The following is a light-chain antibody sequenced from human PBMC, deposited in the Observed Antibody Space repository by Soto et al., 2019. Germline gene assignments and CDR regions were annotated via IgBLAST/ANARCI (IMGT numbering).Light chain of an antibody. CDR1: QSVSSSY. Sequence: EIVLTQSPGTLSLSPGERATLSCRASQSVSSSYLAWYQQKPGQAPRLLIYGASSRATGIPDRFSGSGSGTDITLTISRLEPEVFAVYYCQQYGSSITFGQGTRLEMK. V-gene: IGKV3-20*01. J-gene: IGKJ5*01. CDR2: GAS. CDR3: QQYGSSIT.